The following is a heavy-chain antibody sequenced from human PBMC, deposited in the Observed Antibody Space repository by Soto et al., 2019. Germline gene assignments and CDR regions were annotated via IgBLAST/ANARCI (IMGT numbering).Heavy chain of an antibody. CDR3: AGDLRGRDYYYMDV. J-gene: IGHJ6*03. CDR2: IIPILGVP. V-gene: IGHV1-69*04. D-gene: IGHD3-10*01. CDR1: GRTFGSDT. Sequence: QVQLAQSGAEVKKPGSSVRVSCKASGRTFGSDTFSWVRQAPGQGLEWMGRIIPILGVPTYAHKFQGRVTITADKSTSTAYMELSSLRSEDTAVYYCAGDLRGRDYYYMDVSGKGTTVTVSS.